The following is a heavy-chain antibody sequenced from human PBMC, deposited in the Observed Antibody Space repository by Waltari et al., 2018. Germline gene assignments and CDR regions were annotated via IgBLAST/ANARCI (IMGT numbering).Heavy chain of an antibody. Sequence: QVQLQESGPGVVKPSQTLSLTCTVSGGSLSSGDYYWSWIRQSPGQGLEWIGYIYYGGSTNYNPSLKSRVTLSVDTSKNQFSLNLSSVTAADTAVYFCARYSWSYSGSSAINWFDPWGQGTLVTVSS. CDR2: IYYGGST. J-gene: IGHJ5*02. D-gene: IGHD6-6*01. V-gene: IGHV4-30-4*08. CDR3: ARYSWSYSGSSAINWFDP. CDR1: GGSLSSGDYY.